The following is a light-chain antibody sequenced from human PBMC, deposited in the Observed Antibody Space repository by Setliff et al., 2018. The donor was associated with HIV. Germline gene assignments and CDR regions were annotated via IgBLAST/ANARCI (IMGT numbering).Light chain of an antibody. CDR3: FSYAGSSIFV. J-gene: IGLJ3*02. V-gene: IGLV2-23*02. CDR1: SSDVGSYNL. Sequence: QSVLTQSASVSGSPGQSITTSCTGTSSDVGSYNLVSWYQQHPGDGPKLMIYEVTKRPSGVSDRFSGSRSGNTAPLTISGLQAEDEADYYCFSYAGSSIFVFGGGTQLTVL. CDR2: EVT.